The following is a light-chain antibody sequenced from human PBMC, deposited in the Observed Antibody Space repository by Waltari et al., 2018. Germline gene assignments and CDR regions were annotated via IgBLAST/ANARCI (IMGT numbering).Light chain of an antibody. V-gene: IGKV3-11*01. J-gene: IGKJ2*01. CDR2: DAS. Sequence: EIVLTQSPAILSLSPGERATLSCRPSQGVTKYLSWYQQKPGQAPRLLIYDASNRATGIPTRFSGSGSGTDFTLTISSLEPDDFAVYFCHLRSNWRYTFGQGTKLEIK. CDR1: QGVTKY. CDR3: HLRSNWRYT.